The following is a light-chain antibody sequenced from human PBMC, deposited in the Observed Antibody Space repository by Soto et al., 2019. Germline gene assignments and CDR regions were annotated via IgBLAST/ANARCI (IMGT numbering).Light chain of an antibody. V-gene: IGKV1-12*01. CDR1: RDISNS. CDR3: QQTSAFPRT. CDR2: GAS. J-gene: IGKJ1*01. Sequence: DIQMTQSPSTLPASVGDRVTITCRASRDISNSLAWYQQTPGKAPKLLLRGASSLHRGVPSRFSGGGAGTEFTLTISSLQPEDFATYYCQQTSAFPRTFGQGTKVDIK.